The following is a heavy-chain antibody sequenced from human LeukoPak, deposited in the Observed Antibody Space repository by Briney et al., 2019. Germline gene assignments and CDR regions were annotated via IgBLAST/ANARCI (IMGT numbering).Heavy chain of an antibody. CDR3: ARSLGAREFDP. CDR1: GYTFTSYG. CDR2: ISAYKGNT. J-gene: IGHJ5*02. D-gene: IGHD3-16*01. Sequence: ASVKVSCKASGYTFTSYGTSWVRPAPGQGVEGMGWISAYKGNTNYAQKLRGRATMTTDTSTSTAYMQLRSLRSDDAAVYYCARSLGAREFDPWGQGTLVTVSS. V-gene: IGHV1-18*01.